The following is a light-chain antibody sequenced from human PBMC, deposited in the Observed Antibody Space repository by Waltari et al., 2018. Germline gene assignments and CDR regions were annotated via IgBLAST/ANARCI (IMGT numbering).Light chain of an antibody. CDR1: SGSVSTSYY. J-gene: IGLJ3*02. CDR2: NTN. V-gene: IGLV8-61*01. CDR3: ALYMSSGIWV. Sequence: QTVVTQEPSLSVSPGGTVTLTCGLRSGSVSTSYYSNWYQQTPGQAPRTLISNTNTRSSGVPDRFSGSILGNKAALTIAGAQADDECDYYCALYMSSGIWVFVGGTKLTVL.